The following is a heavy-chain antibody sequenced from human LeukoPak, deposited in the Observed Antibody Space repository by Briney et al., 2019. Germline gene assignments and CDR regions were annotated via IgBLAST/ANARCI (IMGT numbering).Heavy chain of an antibody. CDR3: AKERVGERWLQNPFDY. V-gene: IGHV1/OR15-3*02. Sequence: GASVKVSCKASGYTFTDYFMNWMRQAPGQRLEWMGWINAGNGNTKYSQKLQGRVTITRDTSSSTAYMQLSSLRAEDTAVYYCAKERVGERWLQNPFDYWGQGTLVTVSS. CDR1: GYTFTDYF. D-gene: IGHD5-24*01. CDR2: INAGNGNT. J-gene: IGHJ4*02.